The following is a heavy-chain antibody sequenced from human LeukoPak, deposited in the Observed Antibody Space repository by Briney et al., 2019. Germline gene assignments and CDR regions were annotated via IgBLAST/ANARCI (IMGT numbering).Heavy chain of an antibody. CDR1: GFTFSSYW. D-gene: IGHD3-10*01. CDR3: AKSSFSRYYGSGYYYYVDV. J-gene: IGHJ6*03. Sequence: PGGSLRLSCAASGFTFSSYWMSWVRQAPGKGLEWVANIKQDGSEKYYVDSVMGRFTISRDNAKNSLYLQMNSLRAEDMAFYYCAKSSFSRYYGSGYYYYVDVWGTGTTVTVSS. V-gene: IGHV3-7*03. CDR2: IKQDGSEK.